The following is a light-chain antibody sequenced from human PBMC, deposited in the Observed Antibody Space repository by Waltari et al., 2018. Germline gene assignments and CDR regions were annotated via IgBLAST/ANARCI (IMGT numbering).Light chain of an antibody. CDR2: SES. CDR1: QSVFSRFNNRNN. CDR3: QQYLRSPVT. Sequence: IAMTQSPDSLAVSLGERATINFQSSQSVFSRFNNRNNLTWYQHKPGQPPQLLIYSESPRASRVPDRSSGSGSGTEFTLTISVLQAEDVAIYYCQQYLRSPVTFGPGTKVDIK. J-gene: IGKJ3*01. V-gene: IGKV4-1*01.